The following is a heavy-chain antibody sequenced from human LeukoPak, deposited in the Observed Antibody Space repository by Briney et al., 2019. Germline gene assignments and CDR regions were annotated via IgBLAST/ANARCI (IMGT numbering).Heavy chain of an antibody. CDR1: GFTFSSYS. V-gene: IGHV3-21*01. CDR3: ARDLVTMVRGLLY. Sequence: GGSLRLSCAASGFTFSSYSMNWVRQAPGKGLEWVSSISSSSSYIYYADSVKGRFTISRDNAMNSLYLQMNSLRAEDTAVYYCARDLVTMVRGLLYWGQGTLVTVSS. D-gene: IGHD3-10*01. CDR2: ISSSSSYI. J-gene: IGHJ4*02.